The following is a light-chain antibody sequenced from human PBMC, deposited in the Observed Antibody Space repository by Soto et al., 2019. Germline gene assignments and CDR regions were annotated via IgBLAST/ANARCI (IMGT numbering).Light chain of an antibody. CDR2: KAS. CDR1: QSISSW. J-gene: IGKJ2*01. V-gene: IGKV1-5*03. Sequence: DIQMTQSPSTLSASVGDRVTITCRASQSISSWLAWYQQKPGKAPKLLIYKASSLESGVPSRFSGSGSGTEVTLTNSSLQPDEVATYYRQQYKSQYTFGQGTKLEIK. CDR3: QQYKSQYT.